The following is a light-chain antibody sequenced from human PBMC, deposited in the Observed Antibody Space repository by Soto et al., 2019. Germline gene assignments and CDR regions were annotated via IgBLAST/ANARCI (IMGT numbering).Light chain of an antibody. V-gene: IGLV3-21*04. J-gene: IGLJ3*02. CDR2: NDS. CDR3: QVWDPDGDPPTV. Sequence: SYELTQPPSVSVAPGKTARINCGETNIGTKSVHWYQHKPGQAPVLVIYNDSERPSGIPERFSGSKSGNTATLTISRVEAGDEADYSCQVWDPDGDPPTVFGGGTKLTVL. CDR1: NIGTKS.